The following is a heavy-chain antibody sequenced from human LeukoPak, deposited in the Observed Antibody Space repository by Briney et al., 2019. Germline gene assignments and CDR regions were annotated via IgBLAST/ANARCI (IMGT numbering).Heavy chain of an antibody. CDR1: GFTLTNHG. J-gene: IGHJ4*02. CDR3: AKDYCRDGNCPFPFLDS. D-gene: IGHD2-15*01. Sequence: GGSLRLSCAVSGFTLTNHGVSWVRQAPGKGLEWVSIITGTGGKYYGDSVKGRFVLSRDNSKNTVYMQMSSLRAEDTAAYYCAKDYCRDGNCPFPFLDSWGQGTQVTVSS. V-gene: IGHV3-23*01. CDR2: ITGTGGK.